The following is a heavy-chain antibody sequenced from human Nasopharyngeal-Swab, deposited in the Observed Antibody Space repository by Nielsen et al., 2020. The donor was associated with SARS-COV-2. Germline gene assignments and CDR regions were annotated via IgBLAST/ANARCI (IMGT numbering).Heavy chain of an antibody. CDR3: ARDQIYDSSGDDAFDI. D-gene: IGHD3-22*01. V-gene: IGHV6-1*01. CDR1: GDSVSSNSAA. CDR2: TYYRSKWYN. J-gene: IGHJ3*02. Sequence: QTLSLTGAISGDSVSSNSAAWNWIRQSPSRGLEWLGRTYYRSKWYNDYAVSVKSRITINPDTSKNQFSLQLNSVTPEDTAVYYCARDQIYDSSGDDAFDICGQGTMVTVSS.